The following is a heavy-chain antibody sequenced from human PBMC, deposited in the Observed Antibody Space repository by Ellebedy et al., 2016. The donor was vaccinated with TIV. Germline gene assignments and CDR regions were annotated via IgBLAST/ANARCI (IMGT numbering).Heavy chain of an antibody. V-gene: IGHV4-31*03. Sequence: SETLSLTCTVSGGSISRGGYYWSWIRQHPGTGLEWIGYIYYSGSTYYNPSLKSRVTISGDTSKNQVSLKLSSVTAADTAVYYCARVHGDYHIDHWGQGTLVTVSS. J-gene: IGHJ4*02. CDR2: IYYSGST. CDR1: GGSISRGGYY. D-gene: IGHD4-17*01. CDR3: ARVHGDYHIDH.